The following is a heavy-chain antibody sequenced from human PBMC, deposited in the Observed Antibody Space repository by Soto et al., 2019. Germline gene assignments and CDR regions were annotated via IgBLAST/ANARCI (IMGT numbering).Heavy chain of an antibody. Sequence: SVKVSCKVSGGTFSSQAISWVRQAPGQGLEWMGGIIPFFKATSFAQKFQDRVTITADDSTSTAYMDLYSLGSEDTAVYYCARDVPPNYYDGTFSHYEMDVWGQGTTVTVSS. CDR2: IIPFFKAT. CDR3: ARDVPPNYYDGTFSHYEMDV. V-gene: IGHV1-69*13. J-gene: IGHJ6*02. CDR1: GGTFSSQA. D-gene: IGHD3-16*01.